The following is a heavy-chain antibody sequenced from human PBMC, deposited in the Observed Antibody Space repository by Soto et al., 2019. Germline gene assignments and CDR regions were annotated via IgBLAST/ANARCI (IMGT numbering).Heavy chain of an antibody. D-gene: IGHD3-10*01. J-gene: IGHJ6*02. Sequence: EVPLVESGGGLVQPGGSLRLSCAGSGFTFSDYWIHWVRQAPGKGLMWVSRIKYDGSTTNYADSVQGRFTVSRDNAKNTLYLQVNSLRAEDTALYYCARGIRGHYGKDVWGQGTTVSVSS. CDR3: ARGIRGHYGKDV. CDR1: GFTFSDYW. CDR2: IKYDGSTT. V-gene: IGHV3-74*01.